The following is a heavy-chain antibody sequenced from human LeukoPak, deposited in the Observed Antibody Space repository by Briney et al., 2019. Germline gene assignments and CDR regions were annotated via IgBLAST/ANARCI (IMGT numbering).Heavy chain of an antibody. J-gene: IGHJ6*02. CDR1: GGTFSSYA. Sequence: SVKVSCKASGGTFSSYAISWVRQAPGQGLEWMGGIIPIFGTANYAQKFQGRVTITADESTSTAYMELSSLRSEDTAVYYCARVLTPYYYYYGMDVWGQGTTVTVSS. CDR3: ARVLTPYYYYYGMDV. CDR2: IIPIFGTA. V-gene: IGHV1-69*13.